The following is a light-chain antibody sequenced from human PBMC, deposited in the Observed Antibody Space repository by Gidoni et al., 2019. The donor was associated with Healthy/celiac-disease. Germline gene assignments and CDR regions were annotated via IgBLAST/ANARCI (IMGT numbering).Light chain of an antibody. CDR2: AAS. J-gene: IGKJ1*01. Sequence: DIQMTQSPSSLSASVGDRVTITCRASQSISSYLNWSQQKPGKAPKLLIYAASSLQSGVPSRFCGSGSGTDFTLTISSLLPEDFATYYCQQRYSTLPWTFGQGTKVEIK. CDR1: QSISSY. CDR3: QQRYSTLPWT. V-gene: IGKV1-39*01.